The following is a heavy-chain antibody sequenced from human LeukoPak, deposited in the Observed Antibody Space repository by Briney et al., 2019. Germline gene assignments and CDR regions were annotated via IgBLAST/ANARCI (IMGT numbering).Heavy chain of an antibody. CDR3: AKDTNFDSSMVRGGVGD. J-gene: IGHJ1*01. V-gene: IGHV3-7*01. CDR2: IKQDGSEK. CDR1: GFTFSSYW. Sequence: PGGSLRLSCAASGFTFSSYWMTWVRQAPGKGLEWVANIKQDGSEKYYVDSVKGRFTISRDNSKNTLYLQMNSLRAEDTAVYYCAKDTNFDSSMVRGGVGDWGQGTLVTVSS. D-gene: IGHD3-10*01.